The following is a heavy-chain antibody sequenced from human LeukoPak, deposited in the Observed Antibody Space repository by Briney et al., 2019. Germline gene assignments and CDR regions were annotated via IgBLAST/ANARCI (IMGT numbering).Heavy chain of an antibody. CDR3: TRDETGIDY. J-gene: IGHJ4*02. V-gene: IGHV3-20*04. Sequence: GGSLRLSCAASGFIFDDFGMTWVRQAPGKGPEWVSSINWNGDITPYADSVKGRFTISRDNAKNALYLQMNSLRPEDTALYFCTRDETGIDYWGQGTLVTVSS. D-gene: IGHD1-1*01. CDR2: INWNGDIT. CDR1: GFIFDDFG.